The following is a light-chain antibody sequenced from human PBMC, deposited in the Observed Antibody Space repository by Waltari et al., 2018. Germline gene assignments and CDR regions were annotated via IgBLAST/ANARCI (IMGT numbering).Light chain of an antibody. Sequence: EIVMTPSPATLSVSPGERATLSCRASQSVSSNLAWYQQKPGQAPRLLIYGASTRATGIPARFSGSGSGTEFTLSISSLQSEDFAVYYCQHYNNWPYTFGQGTKLEIK. V-gene: IGKV3-15*01. CDR1: QSVSSN. J-gene: IGKJ2*01. CDR3: QHYNNWPYT. CDR2: GAS.